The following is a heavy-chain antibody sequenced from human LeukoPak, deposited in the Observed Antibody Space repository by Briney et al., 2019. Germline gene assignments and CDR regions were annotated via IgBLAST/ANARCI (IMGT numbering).Heavy chain of an antibody. CDR3: ARGDRNYYYYGMDV. J-gene: IGHJ6*02. D-gene: IGHD3-10*01. V-gene: IGHV4-59*08. CDR2: IYYSGST. CDR1: GGSISSYY. Sequence: PSETLSLTCTVSGGSISSYYWSWIRQPPGKGLEWIGYIYYSGSTYYNPSLKSRVTISVDTSKNQFSLKLSSVTAADTAVYYCARGDRNYYYYGMDVWGQGTTVTVSS.